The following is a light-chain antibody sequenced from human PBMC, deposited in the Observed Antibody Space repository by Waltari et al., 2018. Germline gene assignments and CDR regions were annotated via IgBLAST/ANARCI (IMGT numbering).Light chain of an antibody. CDR1: ALAKKY. Sequence: SYELTQPPSVSVSPGQTARITCSGGALAKKYAYWYQQKSGQAPVLVIFEDTKRPSAIPERFSGSSSGTMATLTITGAQVEDEADYYCYSTDSTGHERVFGGGTELTVL. CDR2: EDT. CDR3: YSTDSTGHERV. J-gene: IGLJ3*02. V-gene: IGLV3-10*01.